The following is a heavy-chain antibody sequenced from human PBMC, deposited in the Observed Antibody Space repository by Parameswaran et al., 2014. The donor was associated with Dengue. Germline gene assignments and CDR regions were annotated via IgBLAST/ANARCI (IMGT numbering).Heavy chain of an antibody. CDR1: GGSIGSYY. V-gene: IGHV4-59*08. CDR2: IYYSGST. CDR3: ARQLDIVATIRAFDI. J-gene: IGHJ3*02. D-gene: IGHD5-12*01. Sequence: SETLSLTCTVSGGSIGSYYWSWIRQPPGKGLEWIGYIYYSGSTNYNPSLKSRVTISVDTSKNQFSLKLSSVTAADTAVYYCARQLDIVATIRAFDIWGQGTMVTVSS.